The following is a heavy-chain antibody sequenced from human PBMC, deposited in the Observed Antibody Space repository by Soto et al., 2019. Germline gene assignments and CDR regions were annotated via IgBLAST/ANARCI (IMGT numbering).Heavy chain of an antibody. D-gene: IGHD3-9*01. CDR3: ARIYTTGYYMWFAP. CDR2: IYYSGST. V-gene: IGHV4-59*12. Sequence: SETLSLTCTVSGGSISSYYWSWIRQPPGKGLEWIGYIYYSGSTNYNPSLKSRVTISVDTSKNQFSLKLSSVTAADTAVYYCARIYTTGYYMWFAPWGQGTLVTVSS. CDR1: GGSISSYY. J-gene: IGHJ5*02.